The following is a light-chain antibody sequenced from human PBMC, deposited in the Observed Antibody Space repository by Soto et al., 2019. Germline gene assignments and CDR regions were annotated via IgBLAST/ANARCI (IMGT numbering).Light chain of an antibody. CDR3: QQYGSAPIT. CDR1: QSVSSSY. V-gene: IGKV3-20*01. J-gene: IGKJ5*01. CDR2: GAS. Sequence: EIVLTQSPGTLSLSPGERATLSCRASQSVSSSYLAWYQQKPGQAPRLLIYGASNRATGIPDRFSGSGSGTDFTLTMSRLEPEDFAVYYCQQYGSAPITFGQGTRLEIK.